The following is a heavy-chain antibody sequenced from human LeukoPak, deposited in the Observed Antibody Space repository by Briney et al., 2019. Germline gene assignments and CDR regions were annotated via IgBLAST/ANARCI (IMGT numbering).Heavy chain of an antibody. J-gene: IGHJ3*02. CDR2: IKQDGSEK. V-gene: IGHV3-7*03. Sequence: SGGSLRLSCAASGFTFSSYWMSWARQAPGRGLEWVAIIKQDGSEKYYVDSVKGRFTISRDNAKNSLYLQMNSLRAEDTAVYYCAKDLSSGWPDAFDIWGQGTMVTVSS. CDR1: GFTFSSYW. D-gene: IGHD6-19*01. CDR3: AKDLSSGWPDAFDI.